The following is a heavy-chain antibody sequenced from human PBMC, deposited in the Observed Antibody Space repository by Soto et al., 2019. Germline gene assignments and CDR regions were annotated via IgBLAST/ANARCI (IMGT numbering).Heavy chain of an antibody. V-gene: IGHV4-39*01. CDR1: GGSISSSSYY. CDR3: IMEGDGSGSPAWFDP. Sequence: QLQLQESGPGLVKPSETLSLTCTVSGGSISSSSYYWGWIRQPPGKGLEWIGSIYYSGITYYNPSLESRVSVSVDTSENLFSLKLRSVTAADTAVYYCIMEGDGSGSPAWFDPWGQGTLVTVSS. J-gene: IGHJ5*02. CDR2: IYYSGIT. D-gene: IGHD3-10*01.